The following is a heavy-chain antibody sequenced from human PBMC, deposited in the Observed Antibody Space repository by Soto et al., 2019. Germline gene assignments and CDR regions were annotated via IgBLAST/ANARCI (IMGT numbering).Heavy chain of an antibody. V-gene: IGHV3-21*01. D-gene: IGHD1-26*01. CDR2: ISSSSSYI. J-gene: IGHJ4*02. CDR1: GFTFSSYS. CDR3: ARDLDWELPIDY. Sequence: GGSLRLSCAASGFTFSSYSMNWVRQAPGKGLEWVSSISSSSSYIYYADSVKGRFTISRDNAKNSLYLQMNSLRAEDTAVYYCARDLDWELPIDYWGQGTLVTVSS.